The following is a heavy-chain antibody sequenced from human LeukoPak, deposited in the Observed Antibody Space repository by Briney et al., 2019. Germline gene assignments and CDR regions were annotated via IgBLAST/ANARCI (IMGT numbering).Heavy chain of an antibody. CDR2: INPNSGGT. J-gene: IGHJ4*02. D-gene: IGHD6-13*01. V-gene: IGHV1-2*02. CDR1: GYTFTGYY. CDR3: ARGVIAAAATDY. Sequence: ASVKVSCKASGYTFTGYYMRWVRQAPGQGLEWMGWINPNSGGTNYAQKFQGRVTMTRDTSISTAYMELSRLRSDDTAVYYCARGVIAAAATDYWGQGTLVTVSS.